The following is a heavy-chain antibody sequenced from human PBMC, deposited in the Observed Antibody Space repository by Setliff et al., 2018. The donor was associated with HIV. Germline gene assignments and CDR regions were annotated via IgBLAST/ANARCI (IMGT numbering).Heavy chain of an antibody. CDR2: IYYSGDT. V-gene: IGHV4-39*01. D-gene: IGHD6-6*01. Sequence: SETLSLTCTVSGGSVSSTSYYWGWIRQPTGKGLEWIGTIYYSGDTQYNPSFKSRVIMPVDTSKNQFSLRLISMTAADTAVYYCARMEATRPPRGLDYWGPGTLVTVSS. CDR3: ARMEATRPPRGLDY. J-gene: IGHJ4*02. CDR1: GGSVSSTSYY.